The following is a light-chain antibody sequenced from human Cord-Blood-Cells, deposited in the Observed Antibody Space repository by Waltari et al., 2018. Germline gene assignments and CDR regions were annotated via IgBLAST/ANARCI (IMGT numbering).Light chain of an antibody. CDR2: DAS. Sequence: EIVLPQSPATLSLSPGERATLSCRASQSVSSYLAWYQQKPGQAPRLLIYDASNRATGIPARFSGSGSGTDFTLTIISLEPEDFAVYYCQQRSNWPPYTFGQGTKLEIK. V-gene: IGKV3-11*01. J-gene: IGKJ2*01. CDR3: QQRSNWPPYT. CDR1: QSVSSY.